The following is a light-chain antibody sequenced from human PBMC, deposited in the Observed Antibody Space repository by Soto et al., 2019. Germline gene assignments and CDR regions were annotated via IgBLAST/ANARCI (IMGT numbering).Light chain of an antibody. CDR3: QQRYNWPIT. J-gene: IGKJ5*01. V-gene: IGKV3-11*01. Sequence: EIVLTQSPGTLSLYPGETATLTRRASQSVSGYIGWYQQKPGQAPRLIIYADSNRATGIPARFSGSGSGTDCTLTISSLEPEDVSVYYCQQRYNWPITFRQGTRLEIK. CDR1: QSVSGY. CDR2: ADS.